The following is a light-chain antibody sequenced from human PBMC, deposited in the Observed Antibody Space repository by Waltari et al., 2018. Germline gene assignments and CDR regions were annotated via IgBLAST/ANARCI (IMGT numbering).Light chain of an antibody. J-gene: IGLJ2*01. CDR2: GNT. Sequence: QSVLTQPPPVSGAPGQRVTTSCAGSSSNLGPGYDVNWYHQLPGTAPKLLIFGNTNRPSGVPDRFSGSKSGTSASLAITGLQAEDEAYYYCQSYDSGLSGSVFGGGTKVTVL. CDR3: QSYDSGLSGSV. CDR1: SSNLGPGYD. V-gene: IGLV1-40*01.